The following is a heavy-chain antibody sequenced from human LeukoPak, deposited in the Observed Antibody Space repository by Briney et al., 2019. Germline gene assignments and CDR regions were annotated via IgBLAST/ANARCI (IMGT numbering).Heavy chain of an antibody. CDR1: GFTFSSYG. CDR2: INSDGSST. D-gene: IGHD5-12*01. Sequence: GGSLRLSCAASGFTFSSYGMHWVRQAPGKGLVWVSRINSDGSSTSYADSVKGRFTISRDNAKNTLYLQMNSLRAEDTAVYYCARVGYSGYDPIDYWGQGTLVTVSS. J-gene: IGHJ4*02. V-gene: IGHV3-74*01. CDR3: ARVGYSGYDPIDY.